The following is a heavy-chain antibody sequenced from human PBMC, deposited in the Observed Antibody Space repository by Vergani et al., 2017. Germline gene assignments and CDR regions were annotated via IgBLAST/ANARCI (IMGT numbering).Heavy chain of an antibody. CDR1: GGSFTSYH. Sequence: QVQLQQWGGGLLKPSETLSLTCVVNGGSFTSYHWTWIRQSPGEGLEWVGDIDHTGRPAYNPSLKSRLAMSVAKSRNQFSLTLHSVTATDTAIYFCARVNTETNGHLYYYYYMDVWGQGTAVTVS. D-gene: IGHD4-11*01. CDR2: IDHTGRP. V-gene: IGHV4-34*01. J-gene: IGHJ6*03. CDR3: ARVNTETNGHLYYYYYMDV.